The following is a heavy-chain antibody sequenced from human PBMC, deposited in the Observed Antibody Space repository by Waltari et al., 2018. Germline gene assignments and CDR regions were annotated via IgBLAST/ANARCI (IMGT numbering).Heavy chain of an antibody. D-gene: IGHD2-15*01. Sequence: QVQLVQSGAEVKMTGASVKVSCKTSGYTFTTYYMHWVRPAPGQGLEWMGWINPNSGVTKYAQKFQGWVTMTRDTSISTAYMEVSRLRSDDTAVYYCAREACSGGACYSHDYWGQGTLVTVSS. V-gene: IGHV1-2*04. CDR3: AREACSGGACYSHDY. CDR2: INPNSGVT. J-gene: IGHJ4*02. CDR1: GYTFTTYY.